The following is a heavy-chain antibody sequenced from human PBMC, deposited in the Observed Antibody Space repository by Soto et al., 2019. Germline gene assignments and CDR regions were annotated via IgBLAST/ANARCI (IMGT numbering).Heavy chain of an antibody. V-gene: IGHV3-21*01. D-gene: IGHD3-3*01. CDR1: GFTFSSYS. J-gene: IGHJ5*02. CDR2: ISSSSSYI. Sequence: EVQLVESGGGLVKPGGSLRLSCAASGFTFSSYSMNWVRQAPGKGLEWVSSISSSSSYIYYADSVKGRFTISRDNAKNSLYLQMNSLRAEDTAVYYCVVDYDFWRGPTSGFDPWGQGTLVTVSS. CDR3: VVDYDFWRGPTSGFDP.